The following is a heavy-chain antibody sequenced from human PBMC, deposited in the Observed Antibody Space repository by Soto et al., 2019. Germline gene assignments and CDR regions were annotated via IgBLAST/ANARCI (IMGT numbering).Heavy chain of an antibody. J-gene: IGHJ4*02. CDR3: ARDKGRSPSGPGPQYYFDY. V-gene: IGHV4-31*03. CDR1: GGSMSSGGYY. Sequence: SETLSLTCTVSGGSMSSGGYYWSWIRQHPGKGLEWIGYIYYSGSTYYNPSLKSRVTISVDTSKNQFSLKLSSVTAADTAVYYCARDKGRSPSGPGPQYYFDYWGQGTLVTVS. CDR2: IYYSGST.